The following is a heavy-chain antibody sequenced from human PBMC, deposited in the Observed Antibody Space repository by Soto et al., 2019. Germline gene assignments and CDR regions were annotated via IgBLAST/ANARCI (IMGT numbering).Heavy chain of an antibody. V-gene: IGHV4-59*01. Sequence: SETLSLTCTVSGGSMNRNYWSWIRQPTGKGLEWIGYIYYSGTTNYNPSLKSRVTISVDTSKNQFSLRLSSVTAADTAVYYCARDANMDVWGQGTTVTVSS. J-gene: IGHJ6*02. CDR1: GGSMNRNY. CDR2: IYYSGTT. CDR3: ARDANMDV.